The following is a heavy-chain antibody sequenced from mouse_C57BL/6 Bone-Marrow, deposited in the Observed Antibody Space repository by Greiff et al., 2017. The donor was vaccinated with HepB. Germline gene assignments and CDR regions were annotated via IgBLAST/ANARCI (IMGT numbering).Heavy chain of an antibody. D-gene: IGHD3-2*02. V-gene: IGHV1-67*01. CDR1: GYTFTDYA. CDR2: ISTYYGDA. J-gene: IGHJ3*01. CDR3: ASRQLRPEAWFAY. Sequence: VQLQQSGPELVRPGVSVKISCKGSGYTFTDYAMHWVKQSLAKSLEWIGVISTYYGDASYNQKFKDKATMTVDKSSSTAYMELARLTSEDSAVYDCASRQLRPEAWFAYWGQGTLVTVSA.